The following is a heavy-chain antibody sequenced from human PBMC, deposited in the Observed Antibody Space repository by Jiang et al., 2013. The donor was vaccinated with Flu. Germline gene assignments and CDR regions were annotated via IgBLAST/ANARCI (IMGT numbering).Heavy chain of an antibody. Sequence: SLTCTVSGGSISSYYWSWIRQPPGKGLEWIGYIYYSGSTNYNPSLKSRVTISVDTSKNQFSLKLSSVTAADTAVYYCAREGTGAGGLDYWGQGTLVTVSS. V-gene: IGHV4-59*01. CDR1: GGSISSYY. D-gene: IGHD3-16*01. CDR2: IYYSGST. CDR3: AREGTGAGGLDY. J-gene: IGHJ4*02.